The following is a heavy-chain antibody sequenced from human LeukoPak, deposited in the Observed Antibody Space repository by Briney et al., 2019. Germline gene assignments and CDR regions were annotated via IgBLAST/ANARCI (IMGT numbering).Heavy chain of an antibody. CDR3: ARGGYYGSGNDFRFDP. D-gene: IGHD3-10*01. Sequence: SETLSLTCAVYGGSFSGYYWSWIRQPPGKGLDWIGEINHSGSTNYNPPLKSRVTISVDTSKSQFSLKLSSVTAADTAIYYCARGGYYGSGNDFRFDPWGQGTLVTVSS. CDR2: INHSGST. V-gene: IGHV4-34*01. J-gene: IGHJ5*02. CDR1: GGSFSGYY.